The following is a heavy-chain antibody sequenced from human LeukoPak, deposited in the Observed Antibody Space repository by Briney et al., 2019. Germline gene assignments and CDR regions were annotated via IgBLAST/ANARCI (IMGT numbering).Heavy chain of an antibody. CDR3: ARSSAYYNEADM. CDR1: GYTFTNYY. V-gene: IGHV1-46*01. Sequence: GASVTVSCKTFGYTFTNYYVHWVRQAPGQGLEWTGIINPSGGSTTYAQKFQGSLTMTSDTSTSTVYMELSSLRSEDTAVYYCARSSAYYNEADMWGQGTMVTVSS. CDR2: INPSGGST. D-gene: IGHD3-9*01. J-gene: IGHJ3*02.